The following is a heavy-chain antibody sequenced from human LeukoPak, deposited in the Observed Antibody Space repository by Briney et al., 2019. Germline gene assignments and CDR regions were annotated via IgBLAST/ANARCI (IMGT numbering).Heavy chain of an antibody. Sequence: PGGSLRLSCAASGFTFSSYAMSWVRQAPGKGLEWVSAISGSGGSTYYADSVKGRFTISRDNSKNTLYLQMNSLRAGDTAVYYCAKDRGYSGYDPTFDYWGQGTLVTVSS. CDR3: AKDRGYSGYDPTFDY. J-gene: IGHJ4*02. CDR1: GFTFSSYA. V-gene: IGHV3-23*01. CDR2: ISGSGGST. D-gene: IGHD5-12*01.